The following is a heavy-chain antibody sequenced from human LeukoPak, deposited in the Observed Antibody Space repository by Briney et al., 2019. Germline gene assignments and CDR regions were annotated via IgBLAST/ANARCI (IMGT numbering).Heavy chain of an antibody. CDR2: ISWNSGSI. CDR3: APGPLFDY. CDR1: GFTFDDYA. Sequence: PGGSLRLSCAASGFTFDDYAMHWVRQAPGKGLEWVSGISWNSGSIGYADSVKGRFTISRDNAKNSLYLQMNSLRAEDTALYYCAPGPLFDYWSQGTLVTVSS. J-gene: IGHJ4*02. V-gene: IGHV3-9*01.